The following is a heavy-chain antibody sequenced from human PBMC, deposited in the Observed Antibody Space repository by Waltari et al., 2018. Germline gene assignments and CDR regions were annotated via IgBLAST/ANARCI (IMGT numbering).Heavy chain of an antibody. CDR3: ARVLPRHDAFDI. Sequence: QVQLQESGPGLVKPSQTLSLTCTVSGGSISSGGYSWSWIRQHPGKGLEWIGYIYYSGGTYYNPSLKSRVTISVDTSKNQFSLKLSSVTAADTAVYYCARVLPRHDAFDIWGQGTMVTVSS. J-gene: IGHJ3*02. CDR1: GGSISSGGYS. V-gene: IGHV4-31*03. CDR2: IYYSGGT. D-gene: IGHD2-15*01.